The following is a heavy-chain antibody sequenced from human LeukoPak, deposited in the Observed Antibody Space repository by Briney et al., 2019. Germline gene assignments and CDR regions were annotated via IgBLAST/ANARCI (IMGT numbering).Heavy chain of an antibody. CDR2: IYYSGST. Sequence: SETLSLTCTVSGGSISSSSYYWGWICQPPGKGLEWIGSIYYSGSTYYNPSLKSRVTISVDTSKNQFSLKLSSVTAADTAVYYCARHPGGVVPSWFDPWGQGTLVTVSS. D-gene: IGHD2-2*01. CDR3: ARHPGGVVPSWFDP. J-gene: IGHJ5*02. V-gene: IGHV4-39*01. CDR1: GGSISSSSYY.